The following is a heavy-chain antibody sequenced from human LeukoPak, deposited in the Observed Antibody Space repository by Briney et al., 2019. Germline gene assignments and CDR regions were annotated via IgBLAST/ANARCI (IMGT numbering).Heavy chain of an antibody. V-gene: IGHV3-23*01. CDR2: ICGSGGST. CDR3: ANGIAAAGTGQGNWFDP. CDR1: GFPFSSYA. Sequence: QPGGSLRLSCAASGFPFSSYAMSWVRQAPGKGGEGVSDICGSGGSTYYADSLNGRFTISRDNSKNTLYLQMNSLRAEDTAVYNCANGIAAAGTGQGNWFDPWGQGALVTVSS. J-gene: IGHJ5*02. D-gene: IGHD6-13*01.